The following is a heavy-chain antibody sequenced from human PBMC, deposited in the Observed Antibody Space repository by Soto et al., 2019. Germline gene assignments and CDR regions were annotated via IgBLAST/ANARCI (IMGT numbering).Heavy chain of an antibody. D-gene: IGHD3-3*01. J-gene: IGHJ3*02. CDR2: IYPGDSDT. Sequence: EVQLVQSGAEVKKPGESLKISCKGSGYSFTSYWIGWVRQMPGKGLEWMGIIYPGDSDTRYSPSFQGQVTISADKSISTAYLQGSSLKASDTAMYYCARADYDFWSGNPPSDAFDIWGRGTMVTVSS. CDR1: GYSFTSYW. V-gene: IGHV5-51*01. CDR3: ARADYDFWSGNPPSDAFDI.